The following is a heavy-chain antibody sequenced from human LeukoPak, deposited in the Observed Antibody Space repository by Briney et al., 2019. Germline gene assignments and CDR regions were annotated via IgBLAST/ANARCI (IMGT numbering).Heavy chain of an antibody. CDR3: ARANYYDSSGYSRGAFDI. CDR1: GGSVSSNSYY. J-gene: IGHJ3*02. D-gene: IGHD3-22*01. CDR2: IYYSGST. V-gene: IGHV4-39*01. Sequence: PSETLSLTCTVSGGSVSSNSYYWGWIRQPPGKGLKWIGSIYYSGSTYYNPSLKSRVTISVDTSKNQFSLKLSSVTAADTAVYYCARANYYDSSGYSRGAFDIWGQGTMVTVSS.